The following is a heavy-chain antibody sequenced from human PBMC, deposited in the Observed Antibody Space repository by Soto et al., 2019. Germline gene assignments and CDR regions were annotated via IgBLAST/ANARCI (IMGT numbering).Heavy chain of an antibody. J-gene: IGHJ6*02. V-gene: IGHV3-13*01. Sequence: EVQLVESGGGLVQPGGSLRLSCAASGFTFSSYDMHWVRQATGKGLEWVSAIGTAGDTYYPGSVKGRFTISRENAKNSLYLQMNSLRAGDTAVYYCARVRPTVIKDYYCGMDVWGQGTTVTVSS. CDR1: GFTFSSYD. CDR3: ARVRPTVIKDYYCGMDV. CDR2: IGTAGDT. D-gene: IGHD4-4*01.